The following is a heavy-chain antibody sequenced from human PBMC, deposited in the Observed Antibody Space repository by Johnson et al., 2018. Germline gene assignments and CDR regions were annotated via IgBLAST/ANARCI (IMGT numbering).Heavy chain of an antibody. CDR2: ISYDGSNK. V-gene: IGHV3-30-3*01. Sequence: QVQLVESGGGVVQPGRSLRLSCAASGFTFSSYAMHWVSQAPDTGLAWVAVISYDGSNKYYADSVKGRFTISRDNSKNTLYLQMNSLGAEDTAGYYCARDHSRLDGFYYYYMDVWGKGTTVTVSS. D-gene: IGHD6-19*01. CDR3: ARDHSRLDGFYYYYMDV. CDR1: GFTFSSYA. J-gene: IGHJ6*03.